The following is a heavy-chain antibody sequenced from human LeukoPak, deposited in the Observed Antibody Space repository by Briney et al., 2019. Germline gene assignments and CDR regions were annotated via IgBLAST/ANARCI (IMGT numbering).Heavy chain of an antibody. CDR1: GFTFNNYG. CDR2: ISYDGRNK. Sequence: GGSLRLSCAASGFTFNNYGMHWVRQAPGKGLEWVAVISYDGRNKHYSDSVKGRFTISRDISTDTLWLQMDSLRTEDTAVYYCAKGPLRGTAAAIDYWGQGTLVTVSS. V-gene: IGHV3-30*18. CDR3: AKGPLRGTAAAIDY. J-gene: IGHJ4*02. D-gene: IGHD2-2*01.